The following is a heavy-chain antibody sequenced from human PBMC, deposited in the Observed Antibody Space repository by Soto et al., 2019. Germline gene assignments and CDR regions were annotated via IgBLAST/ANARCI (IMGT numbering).Heavy chain of an antibody. D-gene: IGHD3-9*01. V-gene: IGHV4-59*08. Sequence: SETLSLTCPVSGGSISSYYWSWIRQPPGKGLEWIGYKFYFGSTNYNPSLKSRVTISVDTSKNQFSLKLSSVTAADTAVYFCARHSPDFDWLSQFDYWGQGALVTVSS. J-gene: IGHJ4*02. CDR1: GGSISSYY. CDR3: ARHSPDFDWLSQFDY. CDR2: KFYFGST.